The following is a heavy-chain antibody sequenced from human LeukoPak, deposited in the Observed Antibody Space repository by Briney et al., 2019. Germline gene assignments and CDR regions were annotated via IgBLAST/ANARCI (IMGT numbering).Heavy chain of an antibody. Sequence: GGSLRLSRAASAFTFSVYGMSWVRQAAGKGLEWVSGISNGGASTYYADSVKGRFTISRDNSKYTLYLQMNSLRAEDTALYYCAMWAEMATPDSFDLWGQGTLVTVSS. D-gene: IGHD5-24*01. V-gene: IGHV3-23*01. CDR3: AMWAEMATPDSFDL. CDR2: ISNGGAST. J-gene: IGHJ3*01. CDR1: AFTFSVYG.